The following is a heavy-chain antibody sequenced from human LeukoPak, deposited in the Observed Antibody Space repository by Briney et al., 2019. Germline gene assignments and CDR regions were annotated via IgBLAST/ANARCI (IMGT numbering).Heavy chain of an antibody. V-gene: IGHV3-49*04. Sequence: PGGSLRLSCAASGFTFSSYAMSWVRQAPGKGLEWVGFIRSKAYGGTAEYAASVKGRFTISRDDSKSVAYLQMDSLKTEDTAVYYCTREIRYFDWFQADYWGQGTLVTVSS. CDR2: IRSKAYGGTA. CDR1: GFTFSSYA. CDR3: TREIRYFDWFQADY. D-gene: IGHD3-9*01. J-gene: IGHJ4*02.